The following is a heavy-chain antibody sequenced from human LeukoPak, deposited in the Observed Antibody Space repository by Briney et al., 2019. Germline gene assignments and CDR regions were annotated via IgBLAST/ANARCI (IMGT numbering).Heavy chain of an antibody. CDR2: MYYSGSI. Sequence: SETLSLTRTVSGGSISSYYWSWIRQPPGKGLEWIGYMYYSGSIDYNPSLKSRVTMSVDTSKNQFSLKLSSVTAADTALYYCAREGGGSSGWYGLDYWGQGTLVTVSS. V-gene: IGHV4-59*01. D-gene: IGHD6-19*01. CDR1: GGSISSYY. J-gene: IGHJ4*02. CDR3: AREGGGSSGWYGLDY.